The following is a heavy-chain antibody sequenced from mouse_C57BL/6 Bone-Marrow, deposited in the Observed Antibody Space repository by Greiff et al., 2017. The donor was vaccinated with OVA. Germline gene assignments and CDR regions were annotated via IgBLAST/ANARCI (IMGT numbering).Heavy chain of an antibody. CDR2: IYPGDGDT. J-gene: IGHJ2*01. D-gene: IGHD1-1*01. Sequence: QVQLQQSGAELVKPGASVKISCKASGYAFSSYWMNWVKQRPGKGLEWIGQIYPGDGDTNYNGKFKGKATLTADKSSSTAYMQLSSLTSEDAAVYFCAREGHTTVLDYWGQGTTLTVSS. V-gene: IGHV1-80*01. CDR1: GYAFSSYW. CDR3: AREGHTTVLDY.